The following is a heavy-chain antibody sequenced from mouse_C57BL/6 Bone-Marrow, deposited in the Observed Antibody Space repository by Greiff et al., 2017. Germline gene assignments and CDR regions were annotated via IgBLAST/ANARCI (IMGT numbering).Heavy chain of an antibody. J-gene: IGHJ1*03. CDR2: INPYNGGT. CDR1: GYTFTDYY. D-gene: IGHD1-1*01. V-gene: IGHV1-19*01. CDR3: ARDEYYGSRTRYGEV. Sequence: EVQLQQSGPVLVKPGASVKMSCKASGYTFTDYYMNWVKQSHGKSLEWIGVINPYNGGTSYNQKFKGKATLTVDKSSSTAYMELNSLTSEDSAVYYCARDEYYGSRTRYGEVWCTGTTGTVSS.